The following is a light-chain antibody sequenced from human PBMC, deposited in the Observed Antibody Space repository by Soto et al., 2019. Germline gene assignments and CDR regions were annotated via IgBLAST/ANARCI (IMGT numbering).Light chain of an antibody. V-gene: IGKV3-20*01. J-gene: IGKJ4*01. Sequence: LPGERGTLSCRASQSLRSSLAWYQQKPGQAPRLLIYDASTRATGIPARFSGSGSWADFTLTISRLEPEDFAVYYCQQYGSSITFGGGTKVDIK. CDR2: DAS. CDR1: QSLRSS. CDR3: QQYGSSIT.